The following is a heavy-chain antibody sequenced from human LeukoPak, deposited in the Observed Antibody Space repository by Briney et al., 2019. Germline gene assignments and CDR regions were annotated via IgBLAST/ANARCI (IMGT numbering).Heavy chain of an antibody. V-gene: IGHV3-53*04. CDR3: ARGAGGDFDY. D-gene: IGHD3-10*01. Sequence: PGGSLRLSCAASGFTFSSYAMSWVRQAPGKGLEWVSVIYSGGSTYYADSVKGRFTISRHNSKNTLYLQMNSLRAEDTAVYYCARGAGGDFDYWGQGTLVTVSS. CDR1: GFTFSSYA. CDR2: IYSGGST. J-gene: IGHJ4*02.